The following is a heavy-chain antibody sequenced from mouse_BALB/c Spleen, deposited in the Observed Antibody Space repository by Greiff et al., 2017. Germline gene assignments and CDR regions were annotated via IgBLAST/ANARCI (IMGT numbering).Heavy chain of an antibody. J-gene: IGHJ2*01. D-gene: IGHD2-3*01. Sequence: EVQLQQSGPGLVKPSQSLSLTCTVTGYSITSDYAWNWIRQFPGNKLEWMGYISYSGSTSYNPSLKSRISITRDTSKNQFFLQLNSVTTEDTATYYCARGRDGYYVNFDYWGQGTTLTVSS. CDR3: ARGRDGYYVNFDY. CDR1: GYSITSDYA. V-gene: IGHV3-2*02. CDR2: ISYSGST.